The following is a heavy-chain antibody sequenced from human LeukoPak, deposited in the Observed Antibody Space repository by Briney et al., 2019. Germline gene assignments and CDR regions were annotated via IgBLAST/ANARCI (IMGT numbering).Heavy chain of an antibody. CDR3: ARNSGSYADS. D-gene: IGHD1-26*01. CDR2: IYYSGST. Sequence: SETLSLTCTVSGGSISSGDYYWSWIRQSPGKGLEWIGYIYYSGSTYYNPSLKSRVTISVDTSKNQFSLKLSSVTAADTAVYYCARNSGSYADSWGQGTLVTVSS. J-gene: IGHJ4*02. CDR1: GGSISSGDYY. V-gene: IGHV4-30-4*01.